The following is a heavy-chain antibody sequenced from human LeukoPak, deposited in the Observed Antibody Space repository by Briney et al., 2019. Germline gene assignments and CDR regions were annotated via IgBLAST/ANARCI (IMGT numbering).Heavy chain of an antibody. CDR1: GGSISSYY. CDR3: ARDFRGITDY. D-gene: IGHD1-14*01. Sequence: SETLSLTCTVSGGSISSYYWSWLRQPPGRGLEWIGYIYYSGSTNYNPSLKSRDTISVDTSKNQFSLKLSSVTAADTAVYYCARDFRGITDYWGQGTLVTVSS. J-gene: IGHJ4*02. V-gene: IGHV4-59*01. CDR2: IYYSGST.